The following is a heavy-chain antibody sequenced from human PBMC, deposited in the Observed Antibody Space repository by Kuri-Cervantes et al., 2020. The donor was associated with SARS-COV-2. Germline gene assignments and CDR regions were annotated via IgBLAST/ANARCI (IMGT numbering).Heavy chain of an antibody. D-gene: IGHD5-24*01. J-gene: IGHJ4*02. V-gene: IGHV1-69*06. CDR2: IIPIFGTA. CDR3: ARGDGYNHGSLDY. CDR1: GGTFSSYT. Sequence: SVKVSCKASGGTFSSYTISWVRQAPGQGLEWMGGIIPIFGTANYAQKFQGRVTITADKSTSTAYMELSSLRSEDTAVYYCARGDGYNHGSLDYWGQGTLVTVSS.